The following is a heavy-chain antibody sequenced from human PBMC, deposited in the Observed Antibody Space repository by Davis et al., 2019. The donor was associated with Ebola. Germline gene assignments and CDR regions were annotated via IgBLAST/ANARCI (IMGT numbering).Heavy chain of an antibody. V-gene: IGHV5-51*01. CDR1: GYSFSFYW. J-gene: IGHJ2*01. Sequence: KVSCKGSGYSFSFYWIGWVRQMPGKGLEWMGIIYPGDSDTRYSPSFQDQVTISADKSISTAYLQWSSLKASDTAMYYCARQVGVVATIIPYWYFDLWGRGTLVTVSS. CDR2: IYPGDSDT. CDR3: ARQVGVVATIIPYWYFDL. D-gene: IGHD5-12*01.